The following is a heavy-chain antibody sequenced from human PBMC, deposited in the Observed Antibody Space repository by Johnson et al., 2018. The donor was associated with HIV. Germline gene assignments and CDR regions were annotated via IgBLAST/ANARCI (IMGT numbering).Heavy chain of an antibody. D-gene: IGHD3-22*01. J-gene: IGHJ3*02. CDR3: SRVGGSGYYLAACDI. CDR1: GFTVSSNY. V-gene: IGHV3-66*02. CDR2: IYSDGST. Sequence: VQLVESGGGLVQPGGSLRLSCAASGFTVSSNYMRWVRQAPGKGLEWVSLIYSDGSTYYADSVKGRFTISRDSSKNTLFLQLNSLRPEDTAVYYCSRVGGSGYYLAACDIWGRGTMVTVSS.